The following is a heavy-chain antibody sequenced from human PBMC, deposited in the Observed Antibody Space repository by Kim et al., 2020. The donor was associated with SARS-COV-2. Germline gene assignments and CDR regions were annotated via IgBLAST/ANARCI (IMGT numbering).Heavy chain of an antibody. V-gene: IGHV3-30*04. J-gene: IGHJ4*02. Sequence: GGSLRFSCAASGFTFNTYAMHWVRQAPGKGLEWVAVISYDGSNKYYADSVKGRVTISRDNSKNTLYLQMNSQRAEAKAVSHCARDTWLVTLGDYRGQG. D-gene: IGHD2-21*02. CDR1: GFTFNTYA. CDR3: ARDTWLVTLGDY. CDR2: ISYDGSNK.